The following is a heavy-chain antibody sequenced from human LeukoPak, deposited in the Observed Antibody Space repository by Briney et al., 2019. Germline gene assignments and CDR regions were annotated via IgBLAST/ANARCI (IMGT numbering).Heavy chain of an antibody. CDR3: ARDRGSGIDY. J-gene: IGHJ4*02. V-gene: IGHV4-4*07. D-gene: IGHD3-10*01. CDR1: GGSISSYF. CDR2: IYTIGTT. Sequence: PSETLSLNCTFSGGSISSYFWSWIRQPAGKGLEWVGRIYTIGTTSYNASLKSRVTMSVDTSKNQFSLKLSSVTAADTAVYYCARDRGSGIDYWGQGTLVTVSS.